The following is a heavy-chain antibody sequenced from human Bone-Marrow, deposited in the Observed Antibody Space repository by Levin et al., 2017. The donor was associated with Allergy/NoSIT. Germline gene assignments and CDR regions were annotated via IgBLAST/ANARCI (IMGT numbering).Heavy chain of an antibody. CDR2: ISSSSSYI. CDR3: ARDFRRSYYDSSGYYPYYFDY. D-gene: IGHD3-22*01. Sequence: GESLKISCAASGFTFSSYSMNWVRQAPGKGLEWVSSISSSSSYIYYADSVKGRFTISRDNAKNSLYLQMNSLRAEDTAVYYCARDFRRSYYDSSGYYPYYFDYWGQGTLVTVSS. CDR1: GFTFSSYS. V-gene: IGHV3-21*01. J-gene: IGHJ4*02.